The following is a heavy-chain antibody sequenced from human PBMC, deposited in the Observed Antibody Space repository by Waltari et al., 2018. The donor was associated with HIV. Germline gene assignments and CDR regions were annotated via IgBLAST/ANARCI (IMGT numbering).Heavy chain of an antibody. J-gene: IGHJ2*01. CDR1: GFTFSSYA. CDR2: ISGSGGST. CDR3: AKGGLEYYYDSSGAWYFDL. D-gene: IGHD3-22*01. V-gene: IGHV3-23*01. Sequence: EVQLLESGGGLVQPGGSLRLSCAASGFTFSSYAMSWVRQAPGKGLEWVSAISGSGGSTDYADSVKGRFTISRDNSKNTLYLQMNSLRAEDTAVYYCAKGGLEYYYDSSGAWYFDLWGRGTLVTVSS.